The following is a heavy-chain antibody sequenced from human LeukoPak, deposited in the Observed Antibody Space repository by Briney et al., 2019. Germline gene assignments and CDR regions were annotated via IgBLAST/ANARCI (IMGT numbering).Heavy chain of an antibody. CDR3: ARGATIFGVVVDAFDI. J-gene: IGHJ3*02. D-gene: IGHD3-3*01. CDR2: INHSGST. CDR1: GGSFSGYY. V-gene: IGHV4-34*01. Sequence: SETLSLTCAVYGGSFSGYYWSWIRQPPGKGLEWIGEINHSGSTNYNPSLKSRVTISVDRSKNQFSLKLSSVTAADTAVYYCARGATIFGVVVDAFDIWGQGTMVTVSS.